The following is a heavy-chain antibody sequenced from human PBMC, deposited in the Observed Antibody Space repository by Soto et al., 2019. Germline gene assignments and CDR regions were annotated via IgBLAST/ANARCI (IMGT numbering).Heavy chain of an antibody. D-gene: IGHD1-26*01. CDR1: VFSLNTSGMC. V-gene: IGHV2-70*01. CDR3: ARYSREEYFDV. CDR2: IDWDDDK. J-gene: IGHJ2*01. Sequence: GPTLVNPTQTLTLTCTFSVFSLNTSGMCVSWIRQPPGKALEWLALIDWDDDKYSSTSLKTRLTISKDTSKNQVVLTMTNMDPVDSATYYCARYSREEYFDVWGRGTRVSVSS.